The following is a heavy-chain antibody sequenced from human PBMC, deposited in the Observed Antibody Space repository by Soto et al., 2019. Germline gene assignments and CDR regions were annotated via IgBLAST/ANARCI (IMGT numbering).Heavy chain of an antibody. V-gene: IGHV5-51*03. CDR3: ARATGAVAGTLGFDY. D-gene: IGHD6-19*01. CDR1: GYSFTNYW. CDR2: IYPGDSDT. Sequence: EVQLVQSGVEVKEPGESLKISCKASGYSFTNYWIAWVRQMPGKGLEWMGIIYPGDSDTTYNPSFQGQVTISADESISAAYLQWSSLKASDTAMYYCARATGAVAGTLGFDYWGQGTLVTVSS. J-gene: IGHJ4*02.